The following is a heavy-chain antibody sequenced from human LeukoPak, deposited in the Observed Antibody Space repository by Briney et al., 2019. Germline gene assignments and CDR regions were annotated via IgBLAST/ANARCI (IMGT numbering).Heavy chain of an antibody. CDR3: ARGADYDILTGYMDV. CDR1: GFTFSSYE. V-gene: IGHV3-21*01. CDR2: ISSSSSYL. Sequence: GGSLRLSCAASGFTFSSYEMNWVRQAPGKGLEWVSSISSSSSYLYYADSVKGRFTISRANAKNSLYLEMNSLRAEDTAVYYCARGADYDILTGYMDVWGKGTTVTVSS. D-gene: IGHD3-9*01. J-gene: IGHJ6*03.